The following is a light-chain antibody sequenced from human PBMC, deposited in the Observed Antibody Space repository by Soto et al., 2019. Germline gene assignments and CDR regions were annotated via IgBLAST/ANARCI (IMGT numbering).Light chain of an antibody. CDR3: QSYDSSLSGFVV. CDR2: GNS. CDR1: SSNIGAGYD. J-gene: IGLJ2*01. Sequence: QSVLTQPPSVSGAPGQRVTISCTGSSSNIGAGYDVHWYQQLPGTAPKLLIYGNSNRPSGVPDRFSGSKSGTSASLAITGLQAEGAADYYCQSYDSSLSGFVVFGGGTKLTVL. V-gene: IGLV1-40*01.